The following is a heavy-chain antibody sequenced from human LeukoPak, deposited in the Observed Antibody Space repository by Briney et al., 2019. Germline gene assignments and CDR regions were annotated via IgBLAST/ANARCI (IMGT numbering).Heavy chain of an antibody. CDR1: GITFSSNW. CDR3: ARGIPDYGGNWYYFDS. Sequence: SGGSLRLSCAASGITFSSNWMHWVRQAPGKGLEWLSYIISNSGSIYYANSVKGRFTISRDNAKNALYLQMNSLRDEDTAVYYCARGIPDYGGNWYYFDSWGQGTLVTVSS. V-gene: IGHV3-48*02. CDR2: IISNSGSI. D-gene: IGHD4-23*01. J-gene: IGHJ4*02.